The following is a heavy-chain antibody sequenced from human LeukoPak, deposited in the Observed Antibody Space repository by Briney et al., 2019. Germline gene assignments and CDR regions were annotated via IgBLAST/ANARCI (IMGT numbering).Heavy chain of an antibody. CDR2: ISYDGSNK. CDR3: ARVVSPSSIDY. CDR1: GFTFSSYA. V-gene: IGHV3-30-3*01. D-gene: IGHD2-2*01. J-gene: IGHJ4*02. Sequence: GGSLRLSCAASGFTFSSYAMHWVRQAPGKGLEWVAVISYDGSNKYYADSVKGRFTISRDNSKNTPYLQMNSLRAEDTAVYYCARVVSPSSIDYWGQGTLVTVSS.